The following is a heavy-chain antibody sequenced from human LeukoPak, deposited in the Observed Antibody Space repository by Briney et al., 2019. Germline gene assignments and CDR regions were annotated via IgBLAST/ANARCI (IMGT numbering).Heavy chain of an antibody. CDR3: AREVDQGYFDY. D-gene: IGHD5-12*01. J-gene: IGHJ4*02. CDR2: ISSSGSTI. CDR1: GFTFSSYE. Sequence: PGGSLRLSCAASGFTFSSYEMNWVRQAPGKGREWVSYISSSGSTIYYADSVKGRFTISRDNAKNSLYLQMNSLRAEDTAVYYCAREVDQGYFDYWGQGTLVTVSS. V-gene: IGHV3-48*03.